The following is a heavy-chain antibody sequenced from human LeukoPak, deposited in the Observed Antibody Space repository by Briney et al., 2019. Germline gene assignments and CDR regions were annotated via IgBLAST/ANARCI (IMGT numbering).Heavy chain of an antibody. CDR2: ISSSSSTI. CDR1: GVTFSSYS. J-gene: IGHJ4*02. V-gene: IGHV3-48*01. D-gene: IGHD1-26*01. Sequence: PGGSLRLSCAASGVTFSSYSMNWVRQAPRKGLEWVSYISSSSSTIYYADSVKGRFTISRDNAKNSLYLQMNSLRAEDTAVYYCARGRLNSYWLYWGQGPRDTVSS. CDR3: ARGRLNSYWLY.